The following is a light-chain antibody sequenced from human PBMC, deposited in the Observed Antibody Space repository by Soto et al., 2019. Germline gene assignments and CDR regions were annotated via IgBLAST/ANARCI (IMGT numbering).Light chain of an antibody. Sequence: QSALTQPASVSGSPGQSITIFCTGTSSDVGAYNYVSWYQQHPGKAPKLMIYDVSNRPSGVSNRFSGSKSGNTASLSISGLQAEDEADYYCSSHTNISPYVFGTGTKVTVL. V-gene: IGLV2-14*01. CDR1: SSDVGAYNY. CDR3: SSHTNISPYV. J-gene: IGLJ1*01. CDR2: DVS.